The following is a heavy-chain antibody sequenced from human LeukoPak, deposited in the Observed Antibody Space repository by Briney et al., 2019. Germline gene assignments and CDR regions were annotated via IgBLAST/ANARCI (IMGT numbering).Heavy chain of an antibody. D-gene: IGHD3/OR15-3a*01. CDR2: IYHSGST. J-gene: IGHJ3*02. V-gene: IGHV4-38-2*02. CDR1: GYSITSGYY. Sequence: PSETLSLTCTVSGYSITSGYYWAWIRQPPGKGLEWIGNIYHSGSTYYNPSLKSRVTISVDTSKNQFSLKLSSVTAAGTAVYYCARDWDWGAFDIWGQGTMVTVSS. CDR3: ARDWDWGAFDI.